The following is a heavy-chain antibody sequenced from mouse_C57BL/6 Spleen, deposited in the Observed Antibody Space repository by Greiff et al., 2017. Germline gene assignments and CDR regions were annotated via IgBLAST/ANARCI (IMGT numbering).Heavy chain of an antibody. CDR1: GYTFTDYN. Sequence: EVQLQQSGPELVKPGASVKMSCKASGYTFTDYNMHWVKQSHGKSLEWIGYINPNNGGTSYNQKFKGKATLTVNKSSSTAYMELRSLTSEDSAVYYCARGGGTERWFAYWGQGTLVTVSA. CDR3: ARGGGTERWFAY. CDR2: INPNNGGT. J-gene: IGHJ3*01. V-gene: IGHV1-22*01. D-gene: IGHD4-1*01.